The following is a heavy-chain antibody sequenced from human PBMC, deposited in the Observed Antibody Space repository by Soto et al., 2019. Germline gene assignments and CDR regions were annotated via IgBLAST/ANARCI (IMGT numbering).Heavy chain of an antibody. J-gene: IGHJ4*02. CDR1: GFTFSSYG. Sequence: GGSLRLSCAASGFTFSSYGMHWVRQAPGKGLEWVAVIWYDGSNKYYADSVKGRFTISRDNSKNTLYLQMNSLRAEDTAVYYCARGSEIWFGELLLGGFDYCGQGTLVTVSS. V-gene: IGHV3-33*01. CDR2: IWYDGSNK. D-gene: IGHD3-10*01. CDR3: ARGSEIWFGELLLGGFDY.